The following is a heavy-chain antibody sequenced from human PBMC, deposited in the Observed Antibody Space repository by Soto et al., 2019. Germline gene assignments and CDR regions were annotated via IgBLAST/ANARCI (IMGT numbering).Heavy chain of an antibody. CDR1: GFTFSSYG. Sequence: ESGGGVVQPGRSLRLSCAASGFTFSSYGMHWVRQAPGKGLEWVAVISYDGSNKYYADSVKGRFTISRDNSKNTLYLQMNSLRAEDTAVYYCAKGDYGGNSRADYWGQGTLVTVSS. J-gene: IGHJ4*02. CDR2: ISYDGSNK. CDR3: AKGDYGGNSRADY. V-gene: IGHV3-30*18. D-gene: IGHD4-17*01.